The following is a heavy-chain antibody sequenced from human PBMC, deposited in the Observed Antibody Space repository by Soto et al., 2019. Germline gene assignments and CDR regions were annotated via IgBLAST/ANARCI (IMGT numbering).Heavy chain of an antibody. Sequence: SVKVTCKDSGGTYSSNASSWVRQAPGQGLEWMGWISAYNGNTNYAQKLQGRVTMTTDTSTSTAYMELRSLRSDDTAVYYCARGHIVVVVAELQAPFDIWGQGTMVTVSS. V-gene: IGHV1-18*01. D-gene: IGHD2-15*01. CDR3: ARGHIVVVVAELQAPFDI. CDR1: GGTYSSNA. J-gene: IGHJ3*02. CDR2: ISAYNGNT.